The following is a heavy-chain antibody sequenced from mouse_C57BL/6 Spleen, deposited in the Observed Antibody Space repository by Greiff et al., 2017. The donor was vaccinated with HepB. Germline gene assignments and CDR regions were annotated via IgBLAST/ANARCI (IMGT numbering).Heavy chain of an antibody. V-gene: IGHV1-81*01. D-gene: IGHD2-4*01. CDR1: GYTFTSYG. J-gene: IGHJ3*01. Sequence: VQLVESGAELARPGASVKLSCKASGYTFTSYGISWVKQRTGQGLEWIGEIYPRSGNTYYNEKFKGKATLTADKSSSTAYMELRSLTSEDSAVYFCARGDYDVAYWGQGTLVTVSA. CDR3: ARGDYDVAY. CDR2: IYPRSGNT.